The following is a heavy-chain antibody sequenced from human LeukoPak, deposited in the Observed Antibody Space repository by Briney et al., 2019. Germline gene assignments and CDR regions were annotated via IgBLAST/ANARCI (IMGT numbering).Heavy chain of an antibody. CDR1: GYSISSGYY. Sequence: PSETLSLTCTVSGYSISSGYYWGWIRQPPGKGLEWIGSIYHSGSTYYNPSLKSRVTISVDTSKNQSSLKLSSVTAADTAVYYCALYGGNSGLDYWGQGTLVTVSS. CDR3: ALYGGNSGLDY. CDR2: IYHSGST. D-gene: IGHD4-23*01. V-gene: IGHV4-38-2*02. J-gene: IGHJ4*02.